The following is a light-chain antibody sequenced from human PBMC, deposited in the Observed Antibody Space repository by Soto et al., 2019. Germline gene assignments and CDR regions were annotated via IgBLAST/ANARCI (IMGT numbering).Light chain of an antibody. CDR1: QSLVHSDGNTY. CDR3: IQGTHWPPYT. J-gene: IGKJ2*01. Sequence: DVVMAQSPLSLPVALGQPASISCRSSQSLVHSDGNTYLNWLHQRPGQSPRRLIYKISNRDSGVPDRFSGSGSGTDFTLKISGVEAEDVGVYYCIQGTHWPPYTFGQGTKLEIK. CDR2: KIS. V-gene: IGKV2-30*02.